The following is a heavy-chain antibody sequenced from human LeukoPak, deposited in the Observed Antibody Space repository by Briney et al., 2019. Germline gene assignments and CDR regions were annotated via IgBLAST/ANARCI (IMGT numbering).Heavy chain of an antibody. D-gene: IGHD6-19*01. CDR2: ISAYNGNT. V-gene: IGHV1-18*01. Sequence: ASVKVSCKASGYTFTSYAISWVRQAPGQGLEWMGWISAYNGNTNYAQKPQGRVTMTTDTSTSTAYMELRSLRSDDTAVYYCARGIAVAALSPNEDFDYWGQGTLVTVSS. CDR1: GYTFTSYA. J-gene: IGHJ4*02. CDR3: ARGIAVAALSPNEDFDY.